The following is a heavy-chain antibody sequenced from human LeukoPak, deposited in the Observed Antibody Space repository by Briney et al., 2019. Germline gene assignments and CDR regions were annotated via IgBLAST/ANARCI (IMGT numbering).Heavy chain of an antibody. CDR3: AKLTVAAPRYYYYGMDV. CDR1: GFTFSSYW. D-gene: IGHD6-6*01. J-gene: IGHJ6*02. Sequence: PGGSLRLSCAASGFTFSSYWMSWVRQAPGKGLEWVSAISGSGGSTYYADSVKGRFTISRDNSKNTLYLQMNSLRAEDTAVYYCAKLTVAAPRYYYYGMDVWGQGTTVTVSS. V-gene: IGHV3-23*01. CDR2: ISGSGGST.